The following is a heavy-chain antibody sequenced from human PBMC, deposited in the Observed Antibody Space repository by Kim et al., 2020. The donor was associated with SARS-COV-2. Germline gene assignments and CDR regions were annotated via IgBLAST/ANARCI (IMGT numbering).Heavy chain of an antibody. D-gene: IGHD3-16*01. J-gene: IGHJ4*02. Sequence: TYYAASVKGRVRISRDNSQNTLYRQMSSLRAEGTAIYYCAKESGHALRFDAWGQGTLVTVSS. V-gene: IGHV3-23*01. CDR3: AKESGHALRFDA. CDR2: T.